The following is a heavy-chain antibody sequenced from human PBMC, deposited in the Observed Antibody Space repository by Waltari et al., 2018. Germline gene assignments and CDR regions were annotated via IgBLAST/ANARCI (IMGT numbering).Heavy chain of an antibody. Sequence: QVQLQESGPGLVKPSETLSLTCAVSGYSISSGYYWGWIRQPPGKGLEWIGSIYHSGSTYYNPSLKRRVTISVDTSKNQFSLKLSSVTAADTAVYYCARQRYFDWSFDYWGQGTLVTVSS. CDR1: GYSISSGYY. V-gene: IGHV4-38-2*01. CDR2: IYHSGST. D-gene: IGHD3-9*01. CDR3: ARQRYFDWSFDY. J-gene: IGHJ4*02.